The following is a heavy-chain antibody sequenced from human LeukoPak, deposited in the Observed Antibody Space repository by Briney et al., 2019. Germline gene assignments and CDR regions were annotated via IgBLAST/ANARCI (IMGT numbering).Heavy chain of an antibody. D-gene: IGHD6-13*01. Sequence: GGSLRLSCAASGFTFSSYSMNWVRQAPGKGLEWVSSISSSSSYIYYADSVKGRFTISRDNAKNSLYLQMNSLRAEDTAVYYCARKYSSSWYSVDYWGQGTLVTVSS. J-gene: IGHJ4*02. V-gene: IGHV3-21*01. CDR2: ISSSSSYI. CDR3: ARKYSSSWYSVDY. CDR1: GFTFSSYS.